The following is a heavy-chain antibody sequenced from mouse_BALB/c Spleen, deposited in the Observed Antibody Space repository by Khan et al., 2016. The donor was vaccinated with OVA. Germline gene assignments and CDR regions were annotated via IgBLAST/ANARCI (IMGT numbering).Heavy chain of an antibody. CDR1: GFTFSDYY. D-gene: IGHD4-1*01. CDR2: ISDGGSYT. CDR3: ARGENWSFDY. Sequence: EVQRVESGGGLVKPGGSLKLSCAASGFTFSDYYMYWVRQTPEKRLEWVATISDGGSYTYYPDSVKGRFTISRDNAKNNLYLQMSSLKSEDTAMYYCARGENWSFDYWGQGTTLTVSS. J-gene: IGHJ2*01. V-gene: IGHV5-4*02.